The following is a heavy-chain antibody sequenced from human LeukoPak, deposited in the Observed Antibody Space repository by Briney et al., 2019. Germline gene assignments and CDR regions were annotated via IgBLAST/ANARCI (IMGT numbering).Heavy chain of an antibody. CDR1: GYTFTGYY. V-gene: IGHV1-2*02. D-gene: IGHD2-2*01. CDR3: ARGPIIDIVVIPAAADYYNMDV. J-gene: IGHJ6*03. CDR2: INPNSGGT. Sequence: ASVKVSCKASGYTFTGYYMHWVRQAPGQGLEWMGWINPNSGGTNYAQKFQGRVTMTRDTSISTAYMELSRLRSDDTAVYYCARGPIIDIVVIPAAADYYNMDVWGKGTTVTVSS.